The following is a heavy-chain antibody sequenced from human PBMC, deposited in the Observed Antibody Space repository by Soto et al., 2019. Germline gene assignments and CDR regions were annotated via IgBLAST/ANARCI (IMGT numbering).Heavy chain of an antibody. CDR2: IYSGGST. CDR1: GFTVSSNY. Sequence: GGSLRLSCAASGFTVSSNYMSWVRQAPGKGLEWVSVIYSGGSTYYADSVKGRFTISRDNSKNTLYLQMNSLRAEDTAMYYCARSITENYYYGMDVWGQGTTVTVSS. J-gene: IGHJ6*02. CDR3: ARSITENYYYGMDV. V-gene: IGHV3-53*01. D-gene: IGHD1-20*01.